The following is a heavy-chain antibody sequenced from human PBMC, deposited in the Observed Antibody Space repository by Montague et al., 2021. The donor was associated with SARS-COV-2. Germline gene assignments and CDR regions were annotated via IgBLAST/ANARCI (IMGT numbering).Heavy chain of an antibody. CDR2: ISGSGGST. D-gene: IGHD6-13*01. Sequence: SLSLSFSASGFTFSYYVMSWVRQAPGKGLEWVSAISGSGGSTYYADSVKGRFTISRDNSESTLYLQMNNLRAEDTAVYYCANRGIAAAGSYRYYFDYWGQGTLVTVSS. J-gene: IGHJ4*02. CDR3: ANRGIAAAGSYRYYFDY. V-gene: IGHV3-23*01. CDR1: GFTFSYYV.